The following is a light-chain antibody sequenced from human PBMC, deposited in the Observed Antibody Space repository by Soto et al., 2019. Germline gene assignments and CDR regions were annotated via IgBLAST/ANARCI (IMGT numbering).Light chain of an antibody. CDR1: SSDVGIYNY. CDR3: SSYTGSTNYV. J-gene: IGLJ1*01. Sequence: QSALTQPASVSGSPGQSITISCTGTSSDVGIYNYVSWYQQHPGKAPKLMIYQVTNRPSGVSNRFSGSKSGNTASLTISGLQAEDGADYYCSSYTGSTNYVFGIGTKVTVL. CDR2: QVT. V-gene: IGLV2-14*01.